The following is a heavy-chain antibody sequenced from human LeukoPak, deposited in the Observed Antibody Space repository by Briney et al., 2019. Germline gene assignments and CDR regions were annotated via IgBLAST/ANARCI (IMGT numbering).Heavy chain of an antibody. CDR3: ASDRVFYGLDV. CDR1: GFTFSSYW. Sequence: AGGSLRLSCAASGFTFSSYWMHWVRQAPGKGLMWVSRIKSDGSETSYADSVKGRFTISRDNARNTLYLQMNSLRPEGTAIYYCASDRVFYGLDVWGQGTTVTVSS. CDR2: IKSDGSET. V-gene: IGHV3-74*01. J-gene: IGHJ6*02.